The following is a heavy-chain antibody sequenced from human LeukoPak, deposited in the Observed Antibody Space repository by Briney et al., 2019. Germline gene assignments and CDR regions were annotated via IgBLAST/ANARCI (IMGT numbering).Heavy chain of an antibody. D-gene: IGHD2-2*02. CDR2: INHSGST. CDR3: ARVPLGYCSSTSCYRGYFQH. V-gene: IGHV4-34*01. CDR1: GGSFSGYY. Sequence: SETLSLTCAVYGGSFSGYYWSWIRQPPGKGLEWIGEINHSGSTNYNPSLKRRVTISVDTSKNQFSLKLSSVTAADTAVYYCARVPLGYCSSTSCYRGYFQHWGQGTLVTVSS. J-gene: IGHJ1*01.